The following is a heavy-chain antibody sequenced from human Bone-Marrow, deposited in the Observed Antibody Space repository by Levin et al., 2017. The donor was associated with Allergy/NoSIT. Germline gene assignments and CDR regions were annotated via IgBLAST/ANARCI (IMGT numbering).Heavy chain of an antibody. CDR1: GYKFSDYW. V-gene: IGHV5-51*03. CDR3: ARFRGEPCTGSGCYMGDYYALDV. CDR2: IYPGDSDS. J-gene: IGHJ6*02. Sequence: GASVKVSCKGSGYKFSDYWIGWVRQMPGKGLECMGIIYPGDSDSRYSPSFQGQVSFSADKSISTAYMQWSSLKASDSGMYYCARFRGEPCTGSGCYMGDYYALDVWGQGTTVTVSS. D-gene: IGHD2-8*02.